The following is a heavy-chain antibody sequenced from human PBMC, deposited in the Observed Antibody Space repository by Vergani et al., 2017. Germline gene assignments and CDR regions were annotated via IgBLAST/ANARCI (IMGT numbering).Heavy chain of an antibody. Sequence: QVQLVQSGAEVKKPGASVKVSCKASGYTFTSYAMHWVRQAPGQRLEWMGWINAGNGNTKYSQKFQGRVTITRDTSASTAYMELSSLRSEDTAVYYCARDQGKAVGARDLFDYWGQGTLVTVSS. D-gene: IGHD6-19*01. CDR3: ARDQGKAVGARDLFDY. J-gene: IGHJ4*02. CDR2: INAGNGNT. CDR1: GYTFTSYA. V-gene: IGHV1-3*01.